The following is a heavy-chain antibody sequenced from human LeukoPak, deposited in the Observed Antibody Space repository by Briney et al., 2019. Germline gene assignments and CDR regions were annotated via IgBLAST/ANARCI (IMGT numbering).Heavy chain of an antibody. CDR1: GGSISSYY. V-gene: IGHV4-59*12. CDR2: IHYSGDA. CDR3: ARETPRIAAAGLDY. D-gene: IGHD6-13*01. J-gene: IGHJ4*02. Sequence: PSETLSLTCTVSGGSISSYYWNWIRQPPGKGLEWIGSIHYSGDAYYNPYLKSRVTISVDTSNNLFSLKLNSVTAEDTAVYYCARETPRIAAAGLDYWGQGTLVTVSS.